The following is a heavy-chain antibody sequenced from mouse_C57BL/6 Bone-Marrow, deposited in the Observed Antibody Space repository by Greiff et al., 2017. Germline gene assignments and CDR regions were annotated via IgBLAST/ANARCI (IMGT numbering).Heavy chain of an antibody. J-gene: IGHJ1*03. CDR3: ARTGHYYGSSWYFDV. Sequence: QVQLQQSGAELVKPGASVKMSCKASGYTFTTYPIEWMKQNHGKSLEWIGNFHPYNDDTKYNEKFKGKATLTVEKSSSTVYLELSRLTSDDSAVYYCARTGHYYGSSWYFDVWGTGTTVTVSS. V-gene: IGHV1-47*01. CDR1: GYTFTTYP. D-gene: IGHD1-1*01. CDR2: FHPYNDDT.